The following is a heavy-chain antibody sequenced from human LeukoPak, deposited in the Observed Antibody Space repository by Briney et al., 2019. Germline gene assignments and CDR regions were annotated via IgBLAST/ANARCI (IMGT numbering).Heavy chain of an antibody. V-gene: IGHV7-4-1*02. J-gene: IGHJ4*03. CDR1: GYKFISYA. Sequence: ASVRVSCKGSGYKFISYAMNWVRQAPGQGPEWMGWINTDTGNPTYARGFTGQYVFSVDTSVTTAYLQINSLRTEDTAVYYCARGGYYGGSGTYGFFDYWGQGSLVTVSS. CDR3: ARGGYYGGSGTYGFFDY. D-gene: IGHD3-10*01. CDR2: INTDTGNP.